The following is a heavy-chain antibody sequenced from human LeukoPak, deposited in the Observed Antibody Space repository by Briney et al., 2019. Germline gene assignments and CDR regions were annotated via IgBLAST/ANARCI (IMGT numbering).Heavy chain of an antibody. V-gene: IGHV1-69*13. CDR1: GGTFSSYA. CDR2: IIPIFGTA. CDR3: AQTTVVTSPPKRFDYYYMDV. Sequence: SVKVSCKASGGTFSSYAISWVRQAPGQGLEWMGGIIPIFGTANYVQKFQGRVTITADESTSTAYMELSSLRSEDTAVYYCAQTTVVTSPPKRFDYYYMDVCGKGTTVTISS. D-gene: IGHD4-23*01. J-gene: IGHJ6*03.